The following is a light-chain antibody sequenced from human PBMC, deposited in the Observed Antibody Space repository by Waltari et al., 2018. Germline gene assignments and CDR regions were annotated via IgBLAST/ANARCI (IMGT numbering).Light chain of an antibody. Sequence: AEVTQDPAVSVALGQTVEITCRRDGFPTYYIGWYQQKPGQAPTLIIFNEDSRPSGIPDRFSASKSGNTGSLTISGAQAEDEADYYCFSRDSRFDRVGVFGGGTKLTV. V-gene: IGLV3-19*01. CDR2: NED. J-gene: IGLJ2*01. CDR3: FSRDSRFDRVGV. CDR1: GFPTYY.